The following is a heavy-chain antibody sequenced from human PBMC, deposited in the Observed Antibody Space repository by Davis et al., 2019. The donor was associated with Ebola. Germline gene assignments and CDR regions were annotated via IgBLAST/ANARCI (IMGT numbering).Heavy chain of an antibody. D-gene: IGHD4-11*01. Sequence: ASVKVSCKASGYTFTSYGISWVRQAPGQGLEWMGWISAYNGNTNYAQKLQGRVTMTTDTSTSTAYMELRSLRSDDTAVYYCARVPTTTVTTGGWFDPWGQGTLVTVSS. J-gene: IGHJ5*02. V-gene: IGHV1-18*01. CDR1: GYTFTSYG. CDR2: ISAYNGNT. CDR3: ARVPTTTVTTGGWFDP.